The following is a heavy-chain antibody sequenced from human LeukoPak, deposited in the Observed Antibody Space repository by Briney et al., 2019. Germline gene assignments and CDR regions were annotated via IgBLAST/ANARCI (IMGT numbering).Heavy chain of an antibody. CDR1: GFTFSSYG. CDR3: ATLVADPSYGMDV. V-gene: IGHV3-30*03. D-gene: IGHD6-19*01. CDR2: ISYDGSNK. J-gene: IGHJ6*04. Sequence: GGSLRLSCAASGFTFSSYGMHWVRQAPGKGLGWVAVISYDGSNKYYADSVKGRFTISRDNSKNTLYLQMNSLRAEDTAVYYCATLVADPSYGMDVWGKGTTVTVSS.